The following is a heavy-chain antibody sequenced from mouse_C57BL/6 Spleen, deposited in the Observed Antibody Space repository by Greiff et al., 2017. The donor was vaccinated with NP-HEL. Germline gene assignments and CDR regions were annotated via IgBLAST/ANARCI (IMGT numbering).Heavy chain of an antibody. D-gene: IGHD1-1*01. CDR1: GYTFTSYW. Sequence: QVQLQQPGAELVKPGASVKLSCKASGYTFTSYWMHWVKQRPGQGLEWIGMIHPNSGSTNYNEKFKSKATLTVDKSSSTAYMQLSSLTSEDSAVYYCARRFTTVVTMDYWGQGTSVTVSS. V-gene: IGHV1-64*01. CDR3: ARRFTTVVTMDY. CDR2: IHPNSGST. J-gene: IGHJ4*01.